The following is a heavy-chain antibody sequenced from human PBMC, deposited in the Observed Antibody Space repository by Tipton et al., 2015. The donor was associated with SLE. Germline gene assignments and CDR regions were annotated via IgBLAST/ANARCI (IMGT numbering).Heavy chain of an antibody. J-gene: IGHJ4*02. Sequence: TLSLTCAVYGGSFSGYYWSWIRQPPGKGLEWIGETNHSGSTNYNPSLKSRVTISVDTSKNQFSLKLSSVTAADTAVYYCARRCQYQLLRWGQGTLVTVSS. CDR3: ARRCQYQLLR. V-gene: IGHV4-34*01. CDR1: GGSFSGYY. CDR2: TNHSGST. D-gene: IGHD2-2*01.